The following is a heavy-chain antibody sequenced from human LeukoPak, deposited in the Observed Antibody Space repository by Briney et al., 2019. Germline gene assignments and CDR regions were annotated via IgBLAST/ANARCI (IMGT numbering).Heavy chain of an antibody. J-gene: IGHJ4*02. V-gene: IGHV4-34*01. D-gene: IGHD3-10*01. CDR2: INHSGST. CDR3: ARRRLLWFGELPDFDY. CDR1: GGSFSGYY. Sequence: PSETLSLTCAVYGGSFSGYYWSWIRPPPGKGLEWIGEINHSGSTHCNPSLKRRVTISVDTSKNQFSLKLSSVTAADTAVYYCARRRLLWFGELPDFDYWGQGTLVTVSS.